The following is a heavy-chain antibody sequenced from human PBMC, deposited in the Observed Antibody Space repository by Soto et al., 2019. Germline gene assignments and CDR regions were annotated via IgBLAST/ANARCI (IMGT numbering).Heavy chain of an antibody. V-gene: IGHV3-23*01. D-gene: IGHD3-10*01. J-gene: IGHJ6*02. Sequence: EVQLLESGGGLVQPGGSLRLSCAASGFTFSSYAMSWVRQAPGKGLEWVSTISGSGGSTYYAASVKGRFTISRDNSTNTLYLQMNSLRAEDTAVYYCAKDQDYYGSGSYWAYGMDVWGQGTTVTVSS. CDR2: ISGSGGST. CDR1: GFTFSSYA. CDR3: AKDQDYYGSGSYWAYGMDV.